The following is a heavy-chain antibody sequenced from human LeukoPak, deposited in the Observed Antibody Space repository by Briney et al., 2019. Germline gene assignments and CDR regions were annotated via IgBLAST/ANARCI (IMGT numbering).Heavy chain of an antibody. D-gene: IGHD3-22*01. Sequence: PGGSLRLSCAASGFTFSSYGMHWVRQAPGKGLEWVAVISYDGSNKYYADSVKGRFTISRDNAKNSLYLQMNSLRAEDTALYYCAKGHHHDSSGYHDYWGQGTLVTVSS. V-gene: IGHV3-30*18. CDR1: GFTFSSYG. CDR2: ISYDGSNK. J-gene: IGHJ4*02. CDR3: AKGHHHDSSGYHDY.